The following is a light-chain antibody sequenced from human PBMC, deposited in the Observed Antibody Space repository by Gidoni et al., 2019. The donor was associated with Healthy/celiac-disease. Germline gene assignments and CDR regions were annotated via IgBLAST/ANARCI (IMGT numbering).Light chain of an antibody. J-gene: IGKJ3*01. CDR3: QQRSNFFT. CDR1: QSVSSY. CDR2: DAS. Sequence: IGLTQSPATLYLSPGERATLSCRSRQSVSSYVAWYQQKPGQAPRLLIYDASNRAPGIPARFSGSGSGTDFTLTIRSLEPEDFAVYYCQQRSNFFTFGPGTKVDIK. V-gene: IGKV3-11*01.